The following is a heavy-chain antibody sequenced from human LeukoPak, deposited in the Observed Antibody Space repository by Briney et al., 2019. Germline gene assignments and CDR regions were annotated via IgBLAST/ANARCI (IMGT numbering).Heavy chain of an antibody. Sequence: ASVKVSCKASGYTFTDYYMHWVRQAPGQGLEWMGWINPNSGGTNYAQKFQDWVTMTRDTSISTAYMELSRLRSDDTAVYYCARVTFGGSSWPDFDYWGQGTLVTVSS. CDR3: ARVTFGGSSWPDFDY. CDR2: INPNSGGT. V-gene: IGHV1-2*04. CDR1: GYTFTDYY. J-gene: IGHJ4*02. D-gene: IGHD6-13*01.